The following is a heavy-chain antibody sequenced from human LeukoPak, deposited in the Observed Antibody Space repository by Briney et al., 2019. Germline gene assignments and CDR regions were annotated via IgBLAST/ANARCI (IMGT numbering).Heavy chain of an antibody. J-gene: IGHJ5*02. V-gene: IGHV4-30-2*01. CDR3: ARGGYSGYGS. D-gene: IGHD5-12*01. CDR2: IYHSGST. Sequence: PSETLSLTCAVSGGSISSGDYSWTWIRQPPGKGLEWIGYIYHSGSTYYNPSLKSRVTISVDTSKNQFSLKLSSVTAADTAVYYCARGGYSGYGSWGQGTLVTVSS. CDR1: GGSISSGDYS.